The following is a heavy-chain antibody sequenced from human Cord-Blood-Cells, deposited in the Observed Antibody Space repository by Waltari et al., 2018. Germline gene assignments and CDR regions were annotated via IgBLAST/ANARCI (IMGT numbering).Heavy chain of an antibody. V-gene: IGHV1-69*10. J-gene: IGHJ4*02. CDR3: ARDGVNGDY. CDR2: IIPIRGIA. Sequence: QLQLVQSGADVKKPGSSVVVSATASGGTVSIYAISWVRQAPGQGLEWMGGIIPIRGIANYAQKFQGRVTITADKSTSTAYMELSSLRSEDTAVYYCARDGVNGDYWGQGTLVTVSS. CDR1: GGTVSIYA. D-gene: IGHD3-10*01.